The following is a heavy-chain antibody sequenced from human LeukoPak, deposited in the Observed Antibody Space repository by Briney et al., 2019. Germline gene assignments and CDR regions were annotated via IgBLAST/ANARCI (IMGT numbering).Heavy chain of an antibody. CDR1: GYTFADYY. Sequence: ASVKVSCKASGYTFADYYIHWVRQAPGQGLEWVGWMNPNSGDTNYARSFQGRVTMTRDTSISTAYMELSRLRFDDTAVYYCARGVAGSYYYYYMDVWGKGTTVTISS. J-gene: IGHJ6*03. V-gene: IGHV1-2*02. CDR3: ARGVAGSYYYYYMDV. D-gene: IGHD6-19*01. CDR2: MNPNSGDT.